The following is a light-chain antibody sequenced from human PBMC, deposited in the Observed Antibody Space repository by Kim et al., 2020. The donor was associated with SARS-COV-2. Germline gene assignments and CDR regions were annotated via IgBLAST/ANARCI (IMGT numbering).Light chain of an antibody. CDR2: TSD. V-gene: IGLV1-44*01. J-gene: IGLJ2*01. Sequence: QSVLTQPPSASGTPGQTVTISCSGSTSNIGSNTVNWYRHLPGTAPKLLIYTSDQRPSGVPDRFSGSKSGTSATLAISGLQSEDEADYYCAAWDDSLNGVVFGGGTKVTVL. CDR1: TSNIGSNT. CDR3: AAWDDSLNGVV.